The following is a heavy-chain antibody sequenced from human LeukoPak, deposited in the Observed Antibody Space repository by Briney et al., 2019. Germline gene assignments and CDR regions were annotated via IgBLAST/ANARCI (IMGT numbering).Heavy chain of an antibody. CDR1: GFTFSSYS. CDR2: ISSSSSTI. D-gene: IGHD2-15*01. J-gene: IGHJ4*02. CDR3: ARQPQVAHFDY. Sequence: GGSLRLSCAASGFTFSSYSMNWVRQAPGKGLEWISYISSSSSTIYYADSVKGRFTISRDNAKNSLYLQMNSLRAEDTAIYYCARQPQVAHFDYWGQGTLVSVSS. V-gene: IGHV3-48*01.